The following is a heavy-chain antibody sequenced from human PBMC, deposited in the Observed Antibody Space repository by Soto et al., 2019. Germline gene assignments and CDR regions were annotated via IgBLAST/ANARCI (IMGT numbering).Heavy chain of an antibody. D-gene: IGHD6-19*01. CDR2: IYYSGST. J-gene: IGHJ4*02. Sequence: SETLSLTCTVSGGSVSSGSYYWSWIRQPPGKGLEWIGYIYYSGSTNYNPSLKSRVTISVDTSKNQFSLRLSSVTAADTAVYYCARLYSSGWYDFDYWGQGTLVTVSS. V-gene: IGHV4-61*01. CDR1: GGSVSSGSYY. CDR3: ARLYSSGWYDFDY.